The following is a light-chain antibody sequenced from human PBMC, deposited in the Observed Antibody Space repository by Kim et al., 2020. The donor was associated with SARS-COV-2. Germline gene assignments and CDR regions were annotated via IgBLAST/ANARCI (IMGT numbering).Light chain of an antibody. J-gene: IGLJ2*01. V-gene: IGLV1-51*01. Sequence: QSVLTQPPSVSAAPGQMVTISCSGGSSNIGNGYVSWYQQLPGTAPKLLIYDNYKRPSGIPDRFSGSKSGTSATLGITGLQIGDEADYYCGTWDNSLSAGVFGGGTQLTVL. CDR3: GTWDNSLSAGV. CDR1: SSNIGNGY. CDR2: DNY.